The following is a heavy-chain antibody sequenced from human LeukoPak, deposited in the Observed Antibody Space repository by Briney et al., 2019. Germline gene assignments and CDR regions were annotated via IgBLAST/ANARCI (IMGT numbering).Heavy chain of an antibody. Sequence: GGSLRLSCAASGFTFNSYAIGWVRQAPGKGLEWVSTISSSGGTTHYADSVKGRFTISRDNSKHTLDLQMNSLRAEDTAVYYCAKIGNSFDFDYWGQGTLVTVSS. CDR1: GFTFNSYA. CDR2: ISSSGGTT. J-gene: IGHJ4*02. D-gene: IGHD5-18*01. CDR3: AKIGNSFDFDY. V-gene: IGHV3-23*01.